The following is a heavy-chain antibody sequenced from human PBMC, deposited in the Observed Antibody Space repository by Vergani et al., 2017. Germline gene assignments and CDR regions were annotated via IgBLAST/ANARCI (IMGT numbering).Heavy chain of an antibody. CDR1: GYTFTTYN. J-gene: IGHJ4*02. Sequence: QVQLVQSGAEVKKPGASVRVSCKASGYTFTTYNIDWVRQAPGQGLEWLGWINRHNGGTIYAQKFQGRVTRTRDTSINTAYMELSSLTSDDTAIYYCARVVQSPGYGINWGQGTLVTVSS. CDR3: ARVVQSPGYGIN. D-gene: IGHD6-13*01. CDR2: INRHNGGT. V-gene: IGHV1-2*02.